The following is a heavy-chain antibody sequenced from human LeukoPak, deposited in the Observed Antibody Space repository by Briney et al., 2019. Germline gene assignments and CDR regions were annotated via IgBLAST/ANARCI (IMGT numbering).Heavy chain of an antibody. CDR1: GFTFSSYE. Sequence: GGSLRLSCAASGFTFSSYEMNWVRQAPGKGLEWVSYISSSGSTIYYADSVKGRFTISRDNAKNLLYLQMNSLRAEDTAVYYCARDPGCSSTSCYLGAFDIWGQGTMVTVSS. CDR3: ARDPGCSSTSCYLGAFDI. CDR2: ISSSGSTI. V-gene: IGHV3-48*03. D-gene: IGHD2-2*01. J-gene: IGHJ3*02.